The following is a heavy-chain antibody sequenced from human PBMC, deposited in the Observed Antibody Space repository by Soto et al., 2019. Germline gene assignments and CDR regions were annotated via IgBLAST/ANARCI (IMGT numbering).Heavy chain of an antibody. CDR3: ARSGYSYGPNPLLY. D-gene: IGHD5-18*01. V-gene: IGHV4-31*03. J-gene: IGHJ4*02. CDR1: GGSISSGGYY. CDR2: IYYSGST. Sequence: QVQLQESGPGLVKPSQTLSLTCTVSGGSISSGGYYWSWIRQHPGKGLEWIGYIYYSGSTYYNPSLKSRVTISVDTAKNQFSLKLSTVTAADTAVYYCARSGYSYGPNPLLYWGQGTLVTVSS.